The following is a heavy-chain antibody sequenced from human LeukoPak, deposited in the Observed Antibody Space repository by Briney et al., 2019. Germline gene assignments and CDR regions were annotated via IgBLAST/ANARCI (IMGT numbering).Heavy chain of an antibody. D-gene: IGHD5-18*01. J-gene: IGHJ4*02. Sequence: SSETLSLTCSVSGGSIESYYWSWIRQPPGKGLEFIGYIAASGTTKHNPSLKSRVTLSMDTSKNQFSLKLSSVTAADTAVYYCARVRLRRGYSYGYDYFDYWGQGTLVTVSS. V-gene: IGHV4-4*08. CDR2: IAASGTT. CDR1: GGSIESYY. CDR3: ARVRLRRGYSYGYDYFDY.